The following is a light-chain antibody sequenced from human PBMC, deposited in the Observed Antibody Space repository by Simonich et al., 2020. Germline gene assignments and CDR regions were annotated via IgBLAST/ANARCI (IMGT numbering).Light chain of an antibody. CDR1: SGGIASNY. CDR2: EDN. J-gene: IGLJ3*02. V-gene: IGLV6-57*03. Sequence: NFMLTQPHSVSESPGKPLTISCTRSSGGIASNYVQWYQQRPGSAPTTVIYEDNQRPSGVPDRFSGSIDSSSNSASLTISGLKTEDEADYYCQSYDSSNHRVFGGGTKLTVL. CDR3: QSYDSSNHRV.